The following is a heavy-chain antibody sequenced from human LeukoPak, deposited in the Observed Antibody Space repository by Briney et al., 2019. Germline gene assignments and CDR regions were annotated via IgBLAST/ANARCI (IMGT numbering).Heavy chain of an antibody. CDR1: GGSVSSYY. CDR2: IHNSGRT. CDR3: ARHGTISSESYFDY. V-gene: IGHV4-59*08. D-gene: IGHD1-14*01. Sequence: SETLSLTCSVSGGSVSSYYWSWIRQSPGKGLEWIGYIHNSGRTNYNPSLKSRVTGFVDTSKNQVSLMLSSVTAADTAVYYCARHGTISSESYFDYWGQGALVTVSS. J-gene: IGHJ4*02.